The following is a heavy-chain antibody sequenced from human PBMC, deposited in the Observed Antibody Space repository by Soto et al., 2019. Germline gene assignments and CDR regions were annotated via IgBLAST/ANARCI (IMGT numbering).Heavy chain of an antibody. CDR3: AEGISFDY. V-gene: IGHV3-11*01. CDR1: GFTFSDYY. CDR2: ITSSGSIT. Sequence: GGSLRLSCAASGFTFSDYYISWIRQAPGKGLEWISYITSSGSITYYADSVKGRFTISRDNAKNSLYLQMNSLRAEDTAVYFCAEGISFDYWGQGTLVTASS. J-gene: IGHJ4*02.